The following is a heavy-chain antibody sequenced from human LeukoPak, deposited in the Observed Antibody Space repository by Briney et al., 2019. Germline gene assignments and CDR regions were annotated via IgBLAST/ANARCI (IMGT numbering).Heavy chain of an antibody. CDR1: GFTFSNYW. J-gene: IGHJ4*02. Sequence: GGSLRLSCAASGFTFSNYWMTWVRQAPGRGLEWVANIKQDGSERDYVDSVKGRFTISRDDAKNSLYLQMNSLRAEDTAVYYCARGITMANWGQGTLVTVSS. CDR3: ARGITMAN. V-gene: IGHV3-7*04. D-gene: IGHD3-10*01. CDR2: IKQDGSER.